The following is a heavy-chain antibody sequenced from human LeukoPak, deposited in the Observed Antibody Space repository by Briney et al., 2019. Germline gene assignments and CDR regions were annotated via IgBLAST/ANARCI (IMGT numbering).Heavy chain of an antibody. V-gene: IGHV4-59*01. D-gene: IGHD3-16*02. Sequence: PSETLPLTCTVSGGSISSYYWSWIRQPPGKGLEWIGYIFYSGSTNYNPSLESRVTISVDTSKNKFSLKLRSVTAADTAVYYCARYVWGSYPTFEDYWGQGTLVTVSS. CDR1: GGSISSYY. CDR2: IFYSGST. J-gene: IGHJ4*02. CDR3: ARYVWGSYPTFEDY.